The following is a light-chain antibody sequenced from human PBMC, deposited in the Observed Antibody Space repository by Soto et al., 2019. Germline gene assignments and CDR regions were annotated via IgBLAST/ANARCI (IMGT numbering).Light chain of an antibody. CDR3: QQYNNWPPIT. Sequence: EIVMTQSPATLSVSPGERATPSCRASQNVSSNLAWYQQKPGQAPRLLIYGASTRATGIPARFSGSGSGTEFALTIGSLQSEDFAVYYCQQYNNWPPITFGQGTRLEIK. J-gene: IGKJ5*01. CDR1: QNVSSN. V-gene: IGKV3-15*01. CDR2: GAS.